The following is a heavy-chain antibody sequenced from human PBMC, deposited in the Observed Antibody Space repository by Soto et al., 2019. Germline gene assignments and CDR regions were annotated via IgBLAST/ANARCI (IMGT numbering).Heavy chain of an antibody. Sequence: QVQLVQSGAEVKKPGASVKVSCKASGYTFTSYDINWVRQATGQGREWMGWMNPNSGNTGYAQKFQGRVTRTRNTAISTAYMELSSLRSEDTAVYYCARERSAAGTGWFDPWGQGTLVTVSS. D-gene: IGHD6-13*01. CDR1: GYTFTSYD. CDR2: MNPNSGNT. J-gene: IGHJ5*02. CDR3: ARERSAAGTGWFDP. V-gene: IGHV1-8*01.